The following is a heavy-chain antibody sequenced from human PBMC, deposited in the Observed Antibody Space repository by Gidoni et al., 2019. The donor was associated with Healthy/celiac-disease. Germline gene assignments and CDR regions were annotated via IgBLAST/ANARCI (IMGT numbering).Heavy chain of an antibody. CDR2: ISSSVSTI. CDR3: ARIGAYGP. CDR1: GFTFSSYE. V-gene: IGHV3-48*03. Sequence: EVQLVASGGGLVQPGGSLSLSCAASGFTFSSYEMNWVRQAPGKGLEWVSYISSSVSTIYDADSVKGRFTISRDNAKNSLYLQMNSLRAEDTAVYYCARIGAYGPWGQGTLVTVSS. D-gene: IGHD3-10*01. J-gene: IGHJ5*02.